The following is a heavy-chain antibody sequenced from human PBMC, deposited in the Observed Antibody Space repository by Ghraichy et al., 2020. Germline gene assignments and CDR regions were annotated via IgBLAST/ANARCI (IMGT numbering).Heavy chain of an antibody. J-gene: IGHJ4*02. CDR1: GFTFSSYT. D-gene: IGHD6-6*01. Sequence: LSLTCAASGFTFSSYTMHWVRQAPGKGLEWVALISNDGRNEYYADSVRGRFTISRDNSKNTLSLQINSLRLEDTALYYCARDFYTTSSCFDYWGQGALVTVSS. CDR2: ISNDGRNE. CDR3: ARDFYTTSSCFDY. V-gene: IGHV3-30*04.